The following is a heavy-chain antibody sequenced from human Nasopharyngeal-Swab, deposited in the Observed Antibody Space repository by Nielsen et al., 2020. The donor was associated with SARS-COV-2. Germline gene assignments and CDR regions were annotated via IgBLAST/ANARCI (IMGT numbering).Heavy chain of an antibody. V-gene: IGHV4-31*03. Sequence: SETLSLTCTVSSGAITDGRYYWSWIRQHPGKGLEWVGHIYYKGRTYYNPSLKNRVSISIDTSRSQFSLRLTSLSAADTAVFYCARVVGDFSKGCSDVWGQGIPVTVSS. CDR1: SGAITDGRYY. J-gene: IGHJ6*02. CDR2: IYYKGRT. CDR3: ARVVGDFSKGCSDV. D-gene: IGHD4-11*01.